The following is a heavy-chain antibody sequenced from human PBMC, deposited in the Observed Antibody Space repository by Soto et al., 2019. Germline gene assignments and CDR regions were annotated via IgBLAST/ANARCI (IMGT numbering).Heavy chain of an antibody. CDR1: GVSIISYY. J-gene: IGHJ4*02. D-gene: IGHD3-9*01. CDR2: IYYSGST. CDR3: ARGPDDGNNYVFLTCYSLDSYFAL. V-gene: IGHV4-59*08. Sequence: SETLSLTCTVSGVSIISYYWSWILQPPWKGLEWIGYIYYSGSTNYNPSLKSRVTISVDTSKNQFSLKLSSVTAADTAVYYCARGPDDGNNYVFLTCYSLDSYFALSGKGTLVTVYS.